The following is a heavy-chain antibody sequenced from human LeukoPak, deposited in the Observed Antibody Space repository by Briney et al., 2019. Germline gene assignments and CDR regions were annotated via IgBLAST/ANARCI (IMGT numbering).Heavy chain of an antibody. D-gene: IGHD5-18*01. CDR3: ARGCGIQLWFGACPYGMDV. V-gene: IGHV1-46*01. CDR1: GYTFTSYY. CDR2: INPSGGST. Sequence: ASVKVSCKASGYTFTSYYMHWVRQAPGQGLEGMGIINPSGGSTSYAQKFQGRVTMTRDTSTRTVYMELSSLRSEDTAVYYCARGCGIQLWFGACPYGMDVWGQGTTVTVSS. J-gene: IGHJ6*02.